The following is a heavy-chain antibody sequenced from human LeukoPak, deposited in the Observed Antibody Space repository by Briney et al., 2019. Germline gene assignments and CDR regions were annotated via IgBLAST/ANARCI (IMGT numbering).Heavy chain of an antibody. CDR1: GFTVSSNY. CDR3: AREGLRLGALSLYIDS. Sequence: PGGSLRLSCAASGFTVSSNYMSWVRQAPGKGLEWVSISYSDGSTYYRDSVKGRFTISRDNSKSTLYLQMNSLRAEDTAVYYCAREGLRLGALSLYIDSWGQGTLVTVSS. V-gene: IGHV3-66*01. D-gene: IGHD3-16*02. CDR2: SYSDGST. J-gene: IGHJ4*02.